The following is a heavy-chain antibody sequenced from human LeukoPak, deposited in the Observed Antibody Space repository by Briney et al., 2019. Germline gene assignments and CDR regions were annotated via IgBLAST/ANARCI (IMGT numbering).Heavy chain of an antibody. CDR2: ISSSSSTI. V-gene: IGHV3-48*01. Sequence: PGGSLRLSCAASGFAFSSYSMNWVRQAPEKGLEWVSCISSSSSTIYYADSVKGRFTISRDNAKNSLYLQMNSLRAEDTAVYYCARGPTVTTNERLWYWGQGTLVTVSS. CDR3: ARGPTVTTNERLWY. J-gene: IGHJ4*02. D-gene: IGHD4-17*01. CDR1: GFAFSSYS.